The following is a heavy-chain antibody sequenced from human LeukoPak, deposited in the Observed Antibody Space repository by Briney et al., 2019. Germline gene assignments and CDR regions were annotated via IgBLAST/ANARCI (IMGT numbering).Heavy chain of an antibody. D-gene: IGHD6-13*01. J-gene: IGHJ3*02. CDR3: ARSTAAGILGAGGDAFDI. CDR2: IIPMFDKT. V-gene: IGHV1-69*13. Sequence: SVKVSCKASGGTFSNYAISWVRQAPGQGLEWMGGIIPMFDKTNHAQKFQGRVTIIADESTSTVYMEVSSLRSEDTAIYYCARSTAAGILGAGGDAFDIWGQGTKDTVSS. CDR1: GGTFSNYA.